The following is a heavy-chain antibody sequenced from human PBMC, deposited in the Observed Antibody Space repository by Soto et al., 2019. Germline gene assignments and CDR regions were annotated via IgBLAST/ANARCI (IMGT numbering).Heavy chain of an antibody. CDR1: GFTFSSYS. CDR3: ARDRTLTSRDYYFDY. J-gene: IGHJ4*02. V-gene: IGHV3-21*01. CDR2: ISSSSSYI. D-gene: IGHD2-2*01. Sequence: GGSLRLSCAASGFTFSSYSMNWVRQAPGKGLEWVSSISSSSSYIYYADSVKGRFTISRDNAKNSLYLQMNSLRAEDTAVYYCARDRTLTSRDYYFDYWGQGTLVTVSS.